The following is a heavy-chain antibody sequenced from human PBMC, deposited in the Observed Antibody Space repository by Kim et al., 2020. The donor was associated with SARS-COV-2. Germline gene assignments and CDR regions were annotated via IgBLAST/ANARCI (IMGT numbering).Heavy chain of an antibody. V-gene: IGHV3-23*01. D-gene: IGHD3-3*01. Sequence: ADSVKGRFTISRDNSKNTLYLQRNSLRAEETAVYYCAIVASKLRFLNFEYWGQGTLVTVSP. CDR3: AIVASKLRFLNFEY. J-gene: IGHJ4*02.